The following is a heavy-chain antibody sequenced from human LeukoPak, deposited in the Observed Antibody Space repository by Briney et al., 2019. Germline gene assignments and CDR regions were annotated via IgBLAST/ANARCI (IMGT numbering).Heavy chain of an antibody. CDR3: AREGPSDAFDI. Sequence: PGGSLRLSCAASGFTFSGYEMNWVRQAPGKGLEWVSYISSSGTTIYYADSVKGRFTISRDNAKNSLYLQMNSLRAEDTAIYYCAREGPSDAFDIWGQGTMVTVSS. CDR2: ISSSGTTI. J-gene: IGHJ3*02. V-gene: IGHV3-48*03. CDR1: GFTFSGYE.